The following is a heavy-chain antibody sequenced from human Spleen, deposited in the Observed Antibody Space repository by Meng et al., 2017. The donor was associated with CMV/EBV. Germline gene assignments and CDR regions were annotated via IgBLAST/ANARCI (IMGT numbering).Heavy chain of an antibody. CDR3: ARDKESGSYWSFDL. V-gene: IGHV3-66*02. CDR2: IYSGGST. CDR1: EVTLRRSY. D-gene: IGHD1-26*01. Sequence: AAAEVTLRRSYMRWVGKAPGKGLEGVSVIYSGGSTYYADSVKGRFTISRDNSKNTLYLQMNSLRAEDTAVYYCARDKESGSYWSFDLWGRGTLVTVSS. J-gene: IGHJ2*01.